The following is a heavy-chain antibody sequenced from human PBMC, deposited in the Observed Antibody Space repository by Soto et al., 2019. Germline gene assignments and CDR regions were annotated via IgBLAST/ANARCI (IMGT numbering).Heavy chain of an antibody. V-gene: IGHV1-24*01. CDR2: FDPEDGET. CDR1: GYTLTELS. CDR3: AKAGSSSGQGGMDV. J-gene: IGHJ6*02. D-gene: IGHD3-3*01. Sequence: ASVKVSCKVSGYTLTELSMHWVRQAPGKGLEWMGGFDPEDGETIYAQKFQGRVTMTEDTSTDTAYMELSSLRSEDTDVYYCAKAGSSSGQGGMDVWGQGTTVTVSS.